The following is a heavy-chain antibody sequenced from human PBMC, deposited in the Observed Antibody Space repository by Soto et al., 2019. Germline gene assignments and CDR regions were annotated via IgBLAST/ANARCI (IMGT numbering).Heavy chain of an antibody. D-gene: IGHD3-10*01. CDR1: GYPFTTYH. J-gene: IGHJ4*02. CDR2: VYVTGTGT. V-gene: IGHV1-46*01. Sequence: GXSVKVSCKASGYPFTTYHLHWVRQAPGQGLEWMGIVYVTGTGTRSAQKFQGRLTMTRDRSTSTVYMELSSLRSEDTAVYYCARPEGYGSGSYYFDSWGQGTLVTVSS. CDR3: ARPEGYGSGSYYFDS.